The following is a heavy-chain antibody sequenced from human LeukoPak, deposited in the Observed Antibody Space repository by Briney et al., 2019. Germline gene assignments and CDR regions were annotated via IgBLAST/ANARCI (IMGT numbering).Heavy chain of an antibody. J-gene: IGHJ6*03. CDR1: GFTFGSYG. CDR2: VSRSCASK. CDR3: AKVYAVDCSNRDCYYYIDV. D-gene: IGHD2-21*02. V-gene: IGHV3-23*01. Sequence: PGGSLRLSCAASGFTFGSYGKDWVRQAPGKGLGWVSAVSRSCASKYYADSVKGRLTISTDNCKNTLYLQMNSLRAEDTAVYYCAKVYAVDCSNRDCYYYIDVWGKGTTVTVSS.